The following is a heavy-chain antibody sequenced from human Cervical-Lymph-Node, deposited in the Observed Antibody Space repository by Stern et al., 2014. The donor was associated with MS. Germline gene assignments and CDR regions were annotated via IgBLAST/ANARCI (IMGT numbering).Heavy chain of an antibody. V-gene: IGHV3-9*01. CDR1: GFTFDDYA. D-gene: IGHD6-19*01. J-gene: IGHJ1*01. Sequence: QLVQSGGGLVQPGRSLRLSCAASGFTFDDYAMHWVRQAPGKGLEWVSAIKWNSERTAYADSVKGRFTISRDNAKNSLYLQMSSLRAEDTALYYCEKDISSGWNGGYFQHWGQGTLVTVSS. CDR3: EKDISSGWNGGYFQH. CDR2: IKWNSERT.